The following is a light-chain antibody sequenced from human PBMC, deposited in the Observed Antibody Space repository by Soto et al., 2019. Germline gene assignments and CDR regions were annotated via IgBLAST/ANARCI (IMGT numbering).Light chain of an antibody. V-gene: IGKV3-20*01. J-gene: IGKJ1*01. CDR3: QQYGSSGT. CDR2: GAS. CDR1: QSVSNNY. Sequence: EIVLTQSPGTLSLSPGERATLSCRASQSVSNNYLAWYQQKPGQAPRLLIYGASKRATGIPDRFSGSGSGTDVTLTISRLEPEEFAVYYWQQYGSSGTFGQGTKVEIK.